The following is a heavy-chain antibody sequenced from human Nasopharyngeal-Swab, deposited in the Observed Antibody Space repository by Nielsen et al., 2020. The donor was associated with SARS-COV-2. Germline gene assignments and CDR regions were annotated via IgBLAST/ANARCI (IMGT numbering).Heavy chain of an antibody. CDR2: IYHSGST. J-gene: IGHJ3*02. V-gene: IGHV4-34*09. CDR3: ARASITMIVVVDAFDI. D-gene: IGHD3-22*01. Sequence: WIRQPPGKGLEWIGEIYHSGSTYYNPSLKSRVTISVDTSKNQFSLKLSSVTAADTAVYYCARASITMIVVVDAFDIWGQGTMVTVSS.